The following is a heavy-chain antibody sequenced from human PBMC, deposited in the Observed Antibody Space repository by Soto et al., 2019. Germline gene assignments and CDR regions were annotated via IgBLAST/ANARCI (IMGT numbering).Heavy chain of an antibody. D-gene: IGHD3-22*01. CDR3: ASERYASIGYCGS. Sequence: SETLSLTCTVSGGSISSSSYYWGWIRQPPGKGLECIGSIYYSGSTYYNPSLKSRVTISVDTSKNQFSLKLSSVTAADTAVYYCASERYASIGYCGSWGQGTLVTVSS. J-gene: IGHJ5*02. V-gene: IGHV4-39*01. CDR2: IYYSGST. CDR1: GGSISSSSYY.